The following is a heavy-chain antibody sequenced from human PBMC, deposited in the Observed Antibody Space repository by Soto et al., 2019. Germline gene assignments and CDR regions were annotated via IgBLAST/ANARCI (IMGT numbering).Heavy chain of an antibody. D-gene: IGHD1-26*01. Sequence: PEGSLRPSCAASGFIFENFGMSWVRHAPGKWLEWISSISGSGFKKYYADSVKGRFTISRDNSKSTVYLELNNLSAEDTAVYHCAKNQGVELVPLATVDWFDPWGQGSVVTVSS. V-gene: IGHV3-23*01. CDR3: AKNQGVELVPLATVDWFDP. J-gene: IGHJ5*02. CDR1: GFIFENFG. CDR2: ISGSGFKK.